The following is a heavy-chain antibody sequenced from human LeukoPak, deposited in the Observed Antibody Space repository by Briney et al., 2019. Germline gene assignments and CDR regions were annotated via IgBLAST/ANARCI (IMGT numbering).Heavy chain of an antibody. CDR2: IKSKTDGGTT. Sequence: PGGSLRLSCAASGFTFTNAWISWVRQAPGKGLQWVGRIKSKTDGGTTDYAAVVKGRFTISRDDSKNTLYLQMNSLKTEDAAVYYRTTGAVAATGYWGQGTLVTGSS. V-gene: IGHV3-15*01. CDR3: TTGAVAATGY. D-gene: IGHD6-19*01. CDR1: GFTFTNAW. J-gene: IGHJ4*02.